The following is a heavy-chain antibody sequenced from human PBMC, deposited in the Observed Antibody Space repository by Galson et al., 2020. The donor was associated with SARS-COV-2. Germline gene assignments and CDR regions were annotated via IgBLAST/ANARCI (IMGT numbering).Heavy chain of an antibody. Sequence: ASETLSLTCTVSGYSISSSRYWAWVRQPPGKGLEWVGSVSDTGSTLDNTSLNGRVTISTDTSKNQFSLRLTSVTAADTAIYYCVRDRSSGWTGGAFDIWGQRTMVSVSS. CDR2: VSDTGST. V-gene: IGHV4-38-2*02. J-gene: IGHJ3*02. CDR3: VRDRSSGWTGGAFDI. CDR1: GYSISSSRY. D-gene: IGHD6-19*01.